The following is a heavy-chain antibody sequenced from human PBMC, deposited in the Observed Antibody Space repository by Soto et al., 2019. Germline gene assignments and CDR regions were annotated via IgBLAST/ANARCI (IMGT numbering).Heavy chain of an antibody. CDR3: ASWGGSSYDPGLY. CDR1: GGSISSYY. J-gene: IGHJ4*02. CDR2: ISYSGST. D-gene: IGHD5-12*01. V-gene: IGHV4-59*01. Sequence: QVQLQESGPGLVKPSETLSLTCTVSGGSISSYYWSWIRQPPGKGLEWIGYISYSGSTNYNPSLKSRVTISVDTSKNQFSLKLSSVTAADTAVYYCASWGGSSYDPGLYWGQGTLVTVSS.